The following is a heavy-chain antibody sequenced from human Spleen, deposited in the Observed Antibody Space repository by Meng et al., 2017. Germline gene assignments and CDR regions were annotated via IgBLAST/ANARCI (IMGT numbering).Heavy chain of an antibody. J-gene: IGHJ4*02. V-gene: IGHV1-18*01. CDR1: GYTYTHSQ. CDR3: VKHSSDWYLDS. CDR2: IHPSGNA. Sequence: PGTPVNVSCKAFGYTYTHSQTDWVRQAPGQGLEWMGWIHPSGNANYAQKFQGRVTMNIDTTTTTAYMELRSMRSDDSALYYCVKHSSDWYLDSWGQGTLVTVSS. D-gene: IGHD6-19*01.